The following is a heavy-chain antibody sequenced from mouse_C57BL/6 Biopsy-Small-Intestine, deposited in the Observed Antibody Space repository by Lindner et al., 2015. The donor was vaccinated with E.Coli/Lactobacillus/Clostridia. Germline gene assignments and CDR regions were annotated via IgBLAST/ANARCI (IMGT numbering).Heavy chain of an antibody. CDR1: GYSFTGYF. CDR2: INPYNGDT. V-gene: IGHV1-20*01. CDR3: ARGDYYGSEDY. J-gene: IGHJ2*01. Sequence: EVQLQESGPELVKPGDSVKISCKASGYSFTGYFMNWVMQSHGKSLEWIGRINPYNGDTFYNQKFKGKATLTVDKSSSTAHMELRSLTSEDSAVYYCARGDYYGSEDYWGQGTTLTVSS. D-gene: IGHD1-1*01.